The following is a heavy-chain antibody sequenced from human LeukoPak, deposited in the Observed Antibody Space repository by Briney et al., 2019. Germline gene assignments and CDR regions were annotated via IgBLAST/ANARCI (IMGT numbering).Heavy chain of an antibody. Sequence: GGSLRLSCAASGFTFSSYSMNWVRQAPGKGLEWVSSISSSSSYIYYADSVKGRFTISRDNPKNTLYLQMNSLRAEDTAVYYCATDDKKTISEYNWFDPWGQGTLVTVSS. J-gene: IGHJ5*02. CDR1: GFTFSSYS. CDR2: ISSSSSYI. CDR3: ATDDKKTISEYNWFDP. V-gene: IGHV3-21*04. D-gene: IGHD1-1*01.